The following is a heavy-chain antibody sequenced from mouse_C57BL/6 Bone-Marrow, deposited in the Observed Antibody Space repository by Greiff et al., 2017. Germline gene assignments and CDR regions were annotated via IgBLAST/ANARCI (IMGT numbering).Heavy chain of an antibody. CDR1: GYAFSSYW. Sequence: VQLQQSGAELVKPGASVKISCKASGYAFSSYWMNWVKQRPGKGLEWIGQIYPGDGDTNYNGKFKGKATLTADKSSSTAYMQLSSLTSEDSAVYFCARRGGLYWYFDVWGTGTTVTVSS. V-gene: IGHV1-80*01. J-gene: IGHJ1*03. CDR3: ARRGGLYWYFDV. D-gene: IGHD2-4*01. CDR2: IYPGDGDT.